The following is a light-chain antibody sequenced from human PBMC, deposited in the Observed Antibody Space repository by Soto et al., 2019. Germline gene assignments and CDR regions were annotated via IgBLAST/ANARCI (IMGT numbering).Light chain of an antibody. V-gene: IGKV3-11*01. CDR1: QSFRGL. CDR2: DAY. Sequence: EVVLTQSPVTLSLSPGERATLSCRASQSFRGLLAWYQQKPGQAPRLLIYDAYNRATGIPPRFSGSGSGTDFTLTISILETEDSAVYYCKQRHMWPITFGQGTRLEIK. CDR3: KQRHMWPIT. J-gene: IGKJ5*01.